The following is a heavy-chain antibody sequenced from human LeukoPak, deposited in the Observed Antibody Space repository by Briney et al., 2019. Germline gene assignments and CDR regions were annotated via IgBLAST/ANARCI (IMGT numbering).Heavy chain of an antibody. Sequence: SETLSLTCTVSGGSISSYYWSGIRQPPGKELEWIGYIYYSVSTNYNPSLESRVTISVDPSKKQFFLILSSVTAADTAVYYCARHSGYYIDYWGQGTLVTVSS. D-gene: IGHD3-3*01. J-gene: IGHJ4*02. CDR1: GGSISSYY. CDR2: IYYSVST. CDR3: ARHSGYYIDY. V-gene: IGHV4-59*08.